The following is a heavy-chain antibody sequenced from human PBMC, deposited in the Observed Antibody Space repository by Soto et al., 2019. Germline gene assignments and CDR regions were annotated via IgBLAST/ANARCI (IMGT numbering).Heavy chain of an antibody. Sequence: GGFLRLSCAASGFTFSPYLMHWVRQAPGKGLMWVSRMTRDGSTTYADSVKGRFTISRDNAKNTLYLQMNSLRVDDTAVYYCTRDRNYYYMDVWGKRTTVTVSS. CDR2: MTRDGSTT. V-gene: IGHV3-74*01. CDR3: TRDRNYYYMDV. CDR1: GFTFSPYL. J-gene: IGHJ6*03.